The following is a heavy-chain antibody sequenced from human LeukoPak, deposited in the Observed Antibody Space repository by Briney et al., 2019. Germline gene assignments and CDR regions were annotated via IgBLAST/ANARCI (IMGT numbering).Heavy chain of an antibody. Sequence: SETLSHTCTVSGGSIRSYYWSWIRQPPGKGLEWIGYIYSSGSTNYNPSLKSRVTMSVDTSKNQFSLKLTSVTAADTAVYYCASLTSEGWYFDLWGRGTLVTVSS. CDR1: GGSIRSYY. V-gene: IGHV4-59*08. CDR2: IYSSGST. CDR3: ASLTSEGWYFDL. D-gene: IGHD1-14*01. J-gene: IGHJ2*01.